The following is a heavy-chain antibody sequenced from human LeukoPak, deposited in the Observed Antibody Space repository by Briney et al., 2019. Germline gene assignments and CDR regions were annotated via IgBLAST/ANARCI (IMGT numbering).Heavy chain of an antibody. D-gene: IGHD3-22*01. CDR3: ARGYYYDSSGYPHGPAFDP. Sequence: PGGSLRLPCAASGFTFSSYSMNWVRQAPGKGLEWVSSISSSSSYIYYADSVKGRFTISRDNAKNSLYLQMNSLRAEDTAVYYCARGYYYDSSGYPHGPAFDPWGQGTLVTVSS. J-gene: IGHJ5*02. CDR1: GFTFSSYS. V-gene: IGHV3-21*01. CDR2: ISSSSSYI.